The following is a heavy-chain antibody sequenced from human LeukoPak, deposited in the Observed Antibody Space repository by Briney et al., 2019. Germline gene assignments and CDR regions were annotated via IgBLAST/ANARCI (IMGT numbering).Heavy chain of an antibody. CDR2: IVVGSGNT. CDR1: GFTFTSSA. Sequence: GASVKVSCKASGFTFTSSAMQWVRQARGQRLEWIGWIVVGSGNTNYAQKFQERVTITRDMSTSTAYMELSSLRAEDTAVYYCARSYWGDGYNLGYWGQGTLVTVSS. V-gene: IGHV1-58*02. CDR3: ARSYWGDGYNLGY. D-gene: IGHD5-24*01. J-gene: IGHJ4*02.